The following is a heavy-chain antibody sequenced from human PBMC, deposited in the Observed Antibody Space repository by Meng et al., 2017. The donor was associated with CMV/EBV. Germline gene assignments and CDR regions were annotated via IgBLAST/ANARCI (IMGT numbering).Heavy chain of an antibody. Sequence: HVQLPQWGAGLLTPSETLSLTCAFYGGSFSGSYWSWIRQPPGKGLEWIGEINHSGSTNYNPSLKSRVTISVDTSKNQFSLKLSSVTAADTAVYYCARVWDSGWDYWGQGTLVTVSS. CDR3: ARVWDSGWDY. V-gene: IGHV4-34*01. D-gene: IGHD3-22*01. CDR1: GGSFSGSY. J-gene: IGHJ4*02. CDR2: INHSGST.